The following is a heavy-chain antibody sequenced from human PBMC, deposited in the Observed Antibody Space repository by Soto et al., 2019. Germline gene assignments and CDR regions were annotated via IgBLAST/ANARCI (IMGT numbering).Heavy chain of an antibody. V-gene: IGHV3-64*01. CDR3: ARDGRQWLVHHYYYMDV. CDR2: ISSNGGST. J-gene: IGHJ6*03. D-gene: IGHD6-19*01. Sequence: PGGSLRLSCAASGFTFSSYAMHWVRQAPGKGLEYVSAISSNGGSTYYANSVKGRFTISRDNSKNTLYLQMGSLGAEDMAVYYCARDGRQWLVHHYYYMDVWGKGTTVTVSS. CDR1: GFTFSSYA.